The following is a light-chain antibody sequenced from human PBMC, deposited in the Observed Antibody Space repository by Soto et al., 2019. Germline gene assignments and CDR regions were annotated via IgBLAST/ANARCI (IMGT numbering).Light chain of an antibody. V-gene: IGKV1-39*01. Sequence: DIQMTQSPSSLSASVGDRVTITCRASQSITNYLNWDQQKIGKAPQLLIYAASTLQSGVPSRFSGIGSGKDFTLNINNLRPEDFATYCCQQSYSRPLTFGGGTKVE. CDR1: QSITNY. CDR3: QQSYSRPLT. J-gene: IGKJ4*01. CDR2: AAS.